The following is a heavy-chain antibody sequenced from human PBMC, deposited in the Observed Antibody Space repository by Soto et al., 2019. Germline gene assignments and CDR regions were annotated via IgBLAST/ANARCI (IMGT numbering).Heavy chain of an antibody. D-gene: IGHD3-10*01. CDR3: AREMVRGDPDY. Sequence: SETLSLTCTVSGGSVSSGSYYWSWIRQPPGKGLEWIGYIYYSGSTNYNPSLKSRVIISVDTSKNQFSLKLSSVTAADTAVYYCAREMVRGDPDYWGQGTLVTVSS. J-gene: IGHJ4*02. CDR2: IYYSGST. V-gene: IGHV4-61*01. CDR1: GGSVSSGSYY.